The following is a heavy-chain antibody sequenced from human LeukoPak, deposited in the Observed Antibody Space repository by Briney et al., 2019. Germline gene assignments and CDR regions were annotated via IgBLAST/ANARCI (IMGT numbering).Heavy chain of an antibody. CDR3: AKDFDLFDS. D-gene: IGHD3-9*01. Sequence: GGSLRLSCAASGFIFSSYGMHWVRQAPGKGLEWVAVISSDGSNKYYADSVKGRFIISSDNSKNTLYLQMNSLRAEDTAVYYCAKDFDLFDSWGQGTLVTVSS. CDR2: ISSDGSNK. J-gene: IGHJ4*02. CDR1: GFIFSSYG. V-gene: IGHV3-30*18.